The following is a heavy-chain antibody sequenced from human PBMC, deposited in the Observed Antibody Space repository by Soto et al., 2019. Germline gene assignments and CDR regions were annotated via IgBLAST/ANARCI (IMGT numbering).Heavy chain of an antibody. CDR1: GASVSSRTYY. D-gene: IGHD6-6*01. J-gene: IGHJ6*02. CDR3: ARHKPNSHSSFYYGFDL. Sequence: PSETLSLTCTVSGASVSSRTYYWGWIRQPPGKGLEWIGSISYSGSTYYNPALKSRVTISLDTSKNRLSLNLNSVTAPDTAVYYCARHKPNSHSSFYYGFDLWGQGTTVNVS. CDR2: ISYSGST. V-gene: IGHV4-39*01.